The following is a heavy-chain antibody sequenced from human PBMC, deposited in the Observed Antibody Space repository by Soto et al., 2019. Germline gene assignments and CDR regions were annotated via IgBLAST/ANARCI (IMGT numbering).Heavy chain of an antibody. CDR2: ISGSGGST. V-gene: IGHV3-23*01. CDR3: AKDTRTLGAHSYFDY. J-gene: IGHJ4*02. Sequence: GESLKISCAASGFTFSSYAMSWVRQAPGKGLEWVSAISGSGGSTYYADSVKGRFTISRDNSKNTLYLQMNSLRAEDTAVYYCAKDTRTLGAHSYFDYWGQGTLVTVSS. CDR1: GFTFSSYA.